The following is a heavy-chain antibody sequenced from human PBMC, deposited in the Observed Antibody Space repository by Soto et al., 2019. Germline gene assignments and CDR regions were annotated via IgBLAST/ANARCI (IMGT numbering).Heavy chain of an antibody. CDR3: XXXXXXAFDI. CDR2: IYPSDSDT. V-gene: IGHV5-51*01. Sequence: EVQLVQSGAEVKKPGESLKISCKGSGYSFTSYWIGWVRQMPGKGLESMGIIYPSDSDTRYSPSFQGQVTISAEKYXXXXXXXXXXXXXXXXXXXXXXXXXXXAFDIWGQGTMVTVSS. J-gene: IGHJ3*02. CDR1: GYSFTSYW.